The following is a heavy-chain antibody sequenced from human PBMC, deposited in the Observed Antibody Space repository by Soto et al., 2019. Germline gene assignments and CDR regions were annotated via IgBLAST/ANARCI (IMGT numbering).Heavy chain of an antibody. CDR2: VIPILAIA. V-gene: IGHV1-69*02. J-gene: IGHJ5*02. D-gene: IGHD5-12*01. CDR1: GGTFSSYT. Sequence: QVQLVQSGAEVKKPGSSVKVSCKASGGTFSSYTISWVRQAPGQGLEWMGRVIPILAIANYAQKFQGRVKINADKSTSTAYMERSRLRSEDTAVYYCSTGRDGYHCWYDPWGQGTLVTVTS. CDR3: STGRDGYHCWYDP.